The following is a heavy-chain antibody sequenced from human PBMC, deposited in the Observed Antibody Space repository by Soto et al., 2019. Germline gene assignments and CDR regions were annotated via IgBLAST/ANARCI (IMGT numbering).Heavy chain of an antibody. CDR2: VYWNDDK. J-gene: IGHJ4*02. D-gene: IGHD5-12*01. V-gene: IGHV2-5*01. CDR1: GFSFSTAGAA. Sequence: QITLKESGPTLVKPTQTLTLTCTFSGFSFSTAGAAVGGIRQPPGGALEWLALVYWNDDKRFSPSLKTRLTITGYTTKNPVVLSLNNVDPGDTATYFCAHSDGGYEIIYFDVWGQGTPVTVST. CDR3: AHSDGGYEIIYFDV.